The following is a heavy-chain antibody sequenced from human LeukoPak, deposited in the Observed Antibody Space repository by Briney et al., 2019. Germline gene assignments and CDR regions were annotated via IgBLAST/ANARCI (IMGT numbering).Heavy chain of an antibody. CDR3: ARSTDRYDILTGYAFDI. J-gene: IGHJ3*02. CDR2: IGTAGDT. Sequence: GGSLRLSCAASGFTFSSYDMHWVRQATGKGLEWVSAIGTAGDTYYPGSVKGRFTISRENAKNSLYLQMNSLRAGDTAVYYCARSTDRYDILTGYAFDIWGQGTMVTVSS. V-gene: IGHV3-13*01. CDR1: GFTFSSYD. D-gene: IGHD3-9*01.